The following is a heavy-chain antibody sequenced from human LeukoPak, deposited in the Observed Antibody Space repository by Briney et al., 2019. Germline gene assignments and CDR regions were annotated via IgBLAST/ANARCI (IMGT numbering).Heavy chain of an antibody. J-gene: IGHJ4*02. CDR2: ISGSGGST. CDR3: ARARWPTAILNFCGY. Sequence: SGGSLRLSCAASGFTFSSYAMSWVRQAPGKGLEWVSAISGSGGSTYYADSVKGRFTISRDNSKNTLYLQMNSLRADDTAVYYCARARWPTAILNFCGYWGQGTLVTVSS. CDR1: GFTFSSYA. D-gene: IGHD2-21*02. V-gene: IGHV3-23*01.